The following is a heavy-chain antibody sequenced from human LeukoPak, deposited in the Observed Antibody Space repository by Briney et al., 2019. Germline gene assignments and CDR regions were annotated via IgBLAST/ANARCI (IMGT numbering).Heavy chain of an antibody. CDR2: LYHSGTT. D-gene: IGHD1-26*01. CDR3: ARAGPGIAGATDY. Sequence: SETLSLTCTVSGYSISSGYYWGWVRQPPGKGLEWIGILYHSGTTYYNPSLKSRVSMSVDTSKNQFSLNLTSVTAADTAVYYCARAGPGIAGATDYWGQGTLVTVSS. V-gene: IGHV4-38-2*02. CDR1: GYSISSGYY. J-gene: IGHJ4*02.